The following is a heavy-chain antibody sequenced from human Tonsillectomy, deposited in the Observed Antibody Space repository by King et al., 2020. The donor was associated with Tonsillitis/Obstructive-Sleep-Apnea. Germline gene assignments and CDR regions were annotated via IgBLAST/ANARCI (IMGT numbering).Heavy chain of an antibody. V-gene: IGHV1-2*06. J-gene: IGHJ5*02. CDR1: GYSFTGHY. CDR3: VRQKGNWNWLDP. CDR2: INPAYGGT. D-gene: IGHD1-1*01. Sequence: VQLVQSGAKVTKPGASVKVSCQASGYSFTGHYMHWVRQAPGQGLEWLGRINPAYGGTNYAQKFQGRVTMTRDTAINTASMELSSLRSDDTAVYYCVRQKGNWNWLDPWGQGTLVIVSS.